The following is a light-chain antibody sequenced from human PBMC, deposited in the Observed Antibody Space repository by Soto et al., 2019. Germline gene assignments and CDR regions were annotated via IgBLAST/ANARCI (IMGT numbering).Light chain of an antibody. Sequence: QSVLTQPPSVSGAPGQRVTISCTGSSSNFGAGYDVHWYQHLPGTVPKLLIFGNTNRPSGVPDRFSGSKSGTSASLAITGLQAEDEADYYCQSYDSSLSGQWVFGGGTKLTVL. CDR2: GNT. V-gene: IGLV1-40*01. J-gene: IGLJ3*02. CDR1: SSNFGAGYD. CDR3: QSYDSSLSGQWV.